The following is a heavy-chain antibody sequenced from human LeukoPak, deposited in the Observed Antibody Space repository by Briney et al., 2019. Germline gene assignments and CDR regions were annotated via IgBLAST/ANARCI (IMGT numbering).Heavy chain of an antibody. CDR1: GASVTDYY. J-gene: IGHJ4*02. V-gene: IGHV4-59*02. CDR2: IHHSGNS. Sequence: SETLSLTCTVSGASVTDYYWSWIRQSPGKGLEWVSYIHHSGNSDYNPSLKSRLTTSLDTYKNEFSLNLSSVTAADTAVDYCTRHHWGLQSWSQGTLVTVS. D-gene: IGHD7-27*01. CDR3: TRHHWGLQS.